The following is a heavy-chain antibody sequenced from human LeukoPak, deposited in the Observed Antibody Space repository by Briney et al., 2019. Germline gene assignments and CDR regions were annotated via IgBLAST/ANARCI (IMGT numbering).Heavy chain of an antibody. D-gene: IGHD3-10*01. J-gene: IGHJ4*02. V-gene: IGHV3-23*01. CDR2: ISDSGGTT. Sequence: PGGSLRLSCAVSGFTFSSFAMSWVRQDPGKGLEWVSVISDSGGTTFYADSVKCRFTISRDNSKNTLYLQMSSLRAEDTAVYYCAKEASGYGYYFDYWGQGTRVTVSS. CDR1: GFTFSSFA. CDR3: AKEASGYGYYFDY.